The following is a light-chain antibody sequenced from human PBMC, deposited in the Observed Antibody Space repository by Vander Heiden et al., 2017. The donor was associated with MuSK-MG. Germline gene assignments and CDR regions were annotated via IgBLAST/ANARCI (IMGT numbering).Light chain of an antibody. Sequence: QSVLTQPPSASGAPGQRVVIACSGSTSNIVAPIFNCYQHFPGAAPKFLIYRNVQRASGVPARFSASKSGTSASLAISGLQAEDEADYYCAAWDDSLNALVFGSGTKVTVL. CDR1: TSNIVAPI. CDR2: RNV. J-gene: IGLJ1*01. CDR3: AAWDDSLNALV. V-gene: IGLV1-44*01.